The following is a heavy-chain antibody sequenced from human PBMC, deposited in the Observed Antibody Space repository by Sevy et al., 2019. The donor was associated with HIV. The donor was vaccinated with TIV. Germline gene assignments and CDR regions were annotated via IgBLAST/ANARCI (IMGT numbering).Heavy chain of an antibody. V-gene: IGHV1-69*13. CDR2: MIAVFGTT. J-gene: IGHJ4*01. D-gene: IGHD3-10*01. CDR3: ARDKYYYVSGSFDY. CDR1: GGIFSSNA. Sequence: ASVKVSCKASGGIFSSNAISWVRQAPGQGLEWMGGMIAVFGTTNYAQKFQGRVTVTADESRSTAYMELSSLRSEDTAVYYCARDKYYYVSGSFDYWGQGTQVTVSS.